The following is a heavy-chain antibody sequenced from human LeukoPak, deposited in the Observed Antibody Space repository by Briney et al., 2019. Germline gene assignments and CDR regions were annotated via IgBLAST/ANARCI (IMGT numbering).Heavy chain of an antibody. V-gene: IGHV4-59*13. CDR2: IYYSGST. CDR1: GGSISSYY. Sequence: PSETLSLTCTVSGGSISSYYWSLIRQPPGKGLEWIGYIYYSGSTNYNPSLKSRVTISVDTSKNQFSLKLSSVTAADTAVYYCAREGSGYYPLYYFDYWGQGTLVTVSS. J-gene: IGHJ4*02. CDR3: AREGSGYYPLYYFDY. D-gene: IGHD3-22*01.